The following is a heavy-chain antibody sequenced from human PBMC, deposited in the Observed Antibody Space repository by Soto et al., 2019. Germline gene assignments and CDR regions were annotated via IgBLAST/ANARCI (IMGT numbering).Heavy chain of an antibody. D-gene: IGHD2-15*01. CDR3: ARAASPRYCSGGSCYNSYGMDV. V-gene: IGHV4-34*01. J-gene: IGHJ6*02. CDR1: GGSFSGYY. CDR2: INHSGST. Sequence: QVQLQQWGAELLKPSETLSLTCAVYGGSFSGYYWSWIRQPPGKGLEWIGEINHSGSTNYNPSLRSRVPISVDTSKNKFSLKLNSVTAADTAVYYCARAASPRYCSGGSCYNSYGMDVWGQGTTVTVSS.